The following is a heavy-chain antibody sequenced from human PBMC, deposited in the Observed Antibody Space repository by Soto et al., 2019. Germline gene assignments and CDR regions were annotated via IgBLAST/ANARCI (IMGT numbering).Heavy chain of an antibody. D-gene: IGHD6-13*01. Sequence: QVQLVESGGGLVKPGGSLRLSCAASGFTFGDYYMTWIRQAPGKGLEWVSFIGNRGTGIYYADSVKGRFTIFRDNAKNSWYLQMNRLRVEDTAMYYCARDLRAVGMASRFDPWGQGTLVTVSS. CDR1: GFTFGDYY. J-gene: IGHJ5*02. V-gene: IGHV3-11*01. CDR2: IGNRGTGI. CDR3: ARDLRAVGMASRFDP.